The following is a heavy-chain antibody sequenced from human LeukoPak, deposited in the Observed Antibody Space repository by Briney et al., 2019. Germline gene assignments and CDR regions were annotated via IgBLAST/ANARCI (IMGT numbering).Heavy chain of an antibody. CDR2: IWYDGGNK. Sequence: PGRSLRLSCAASGFTFSSYGMHWVRQAPGKGLELVAVIWYDGGNKYYADSVKGRFTISRDNSKNTLYLQMNSLRAEDTAVYYCAKELQMATIKDDSSYFDYWDQGTLVTVSS. D-gene: IGHD5-24*01. CDR1: GFTFSSYG. V-gene: IGHV3-33*06. J-gene: IGHJ4*02. CDR3: AKELQMATIKDDSSYFDY.